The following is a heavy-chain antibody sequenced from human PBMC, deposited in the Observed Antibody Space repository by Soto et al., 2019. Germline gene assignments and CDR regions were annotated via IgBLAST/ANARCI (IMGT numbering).Heavy chain of an antibody. CDR1: GLSFSIYS. V-gene: IGHV3-21*01. D-gene: IGHD6-19*01. CDR2: ITYSSSHI. CDR3: GSKGGSGWEPYYFVY. Sequence: EVQLVESGGGLVKPGGSLRLSCAASGLSFSIYSMNWVRQAPGKGLEWVSSITYSSSHIYYADSVKGRFTISRDNAKNSLYLQKNSLRAEDTAIYYCGSKGGSGWEPYYFVYWGQGTLVTVSS. J-gene: IGHJ4*02.